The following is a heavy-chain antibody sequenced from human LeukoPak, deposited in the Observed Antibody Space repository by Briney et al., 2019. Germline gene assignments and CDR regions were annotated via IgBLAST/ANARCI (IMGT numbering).Heavy chain of an antibody. CDR3: ARDVAPKGFDY. Sequence: GRSLRLSCAASGFTFSSYGMHWVRQAPGKGLEWVAVIWYDGSNKYYADSVKGRFTISRDNSKNTLYLQMNSLRAEDTAVYYCARDVAPKGFDYWGQGTLVTVSS. CDR1: GFTFSSYG. CDR2: IWYDGSNK. J-gene: IGHJ4*02. V-gene: IGHV3-33*01. D-gene: IGHD2-21*01.